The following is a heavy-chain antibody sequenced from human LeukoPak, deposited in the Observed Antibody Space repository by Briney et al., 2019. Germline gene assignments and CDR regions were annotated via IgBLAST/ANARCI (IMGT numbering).Heavy chain of an antibody. CDR1: GFTFINYW. D-gene: IGHD6-19*01. J-gene: IGHJ4*02. CDR3: AGIGGSVDIGWFFDY. CDR2: IKGDGSDK. V-gene: IGHV3-7*01. Sequence: GGSLRLSCAASGFTFINYWMSWVRQAPGKGLEWVANIKGDGSDKLFLDSLRGRFTISRDNAKNSLYLQMNNLRAEDTAVYYCAGIGGSVDIGWFFDYWGQGTLVTVSS.